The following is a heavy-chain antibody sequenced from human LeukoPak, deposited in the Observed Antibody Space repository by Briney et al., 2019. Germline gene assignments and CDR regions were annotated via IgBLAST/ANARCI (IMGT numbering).Heavy chain of an antibody. CDR2: INPNSGGT. Sequence: ASVKVSCMASGYTFTGYYMHWVRQAPGQGLKWMGWINPNSGGTNYAQKFQGRVTMTRDTSISTAYMELSRLRSDDTAVYYCARVLHYYDSSGYPYYFDYWGQGTLVTVSS. CDR3: ARVLHYYDSSGYPYYFDY. V-gene: IGHV1-2*02. J-gene: IGHJ4*02. CDR1: GYTFTGYY. D-gene: IGHD3-22*01.